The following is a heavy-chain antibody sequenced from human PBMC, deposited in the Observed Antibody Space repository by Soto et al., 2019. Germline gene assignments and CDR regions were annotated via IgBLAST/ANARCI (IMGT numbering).Heavy chain of an antibody. CDR3: ARASPMPIVTTASHFDY. J-gene: IGHJ4*02. CDR2: IYYSGST. V-gene: IGHV4-61*01. CDR1: DGSVSSGSYY. D-gene: IGHD4-4*01. Sequence: WETLSLTCTVSDGSVSSGSYYWSWIRQPPGKGLEWIGYIYYSGSTNYNPSPKSRVTISIDTSKNQFSLRLSSVTAADTAVYYCARASPMPIVTTASHFDYWGQGTLVTVSS.